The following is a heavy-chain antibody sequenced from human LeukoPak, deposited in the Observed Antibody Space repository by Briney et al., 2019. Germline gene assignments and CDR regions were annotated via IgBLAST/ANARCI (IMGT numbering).Heavy chain of an antibody. D-gene: IGHD4-17*01. CDR2: IYSGGST. J-gene: IGHJ5*02. Sequence: GGSLRLSCAASGFTVSRNYMTWVRQAPGKGLEWVSVIYSGGSTYYADSVKGRFTISRDTSKNTLYLQINSLRVKDTAVYYCIVFGDSNHWGQGTLVTVSS. CDR1: GFTVSRNY. V-gene: IGHV3-53*01. CDR3: IVFGDSNH.